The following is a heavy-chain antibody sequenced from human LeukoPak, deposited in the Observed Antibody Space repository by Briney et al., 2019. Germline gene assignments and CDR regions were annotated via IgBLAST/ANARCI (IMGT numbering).Heavy chain of an antibody. V-gene: IGHV6-1*01. D-gene: IGHD1-14*01. CDR1: GDSVPSSTDA. CDR2: TYYRSKWYN. J-gene: IGHJ4*02. CDR3: ARGANRVFDY. Sequence: SQTLSLTCAISGDSVPSSTDAWNWIRQSPSRGLEWLGRTYYRSKWYNNYAVSVESRITINPDTSKNRFSLQLNSVTPEDTAVYYCARGANRVFDYWGQGTLVTVSS.